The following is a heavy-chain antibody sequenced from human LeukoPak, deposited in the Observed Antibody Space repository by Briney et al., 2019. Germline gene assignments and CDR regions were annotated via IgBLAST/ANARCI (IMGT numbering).Heavy chain of an antibody. D-gene: IGHD6-19*01. CDR1: GGSMNNYY. CDR2: IYYSGST. J-gene: IGHJ4*02. CDR3: ARGGWSLTD. V-gene: IGHV4-59*01. Sequence: SSETLSLTCTVSGGSMNNYYWSWIRLPPGKGLEWIGYIYYSGSTNCNPFLNSRVTLSVDTSKNQFSLKLSSVTAADTAVYYCARGGWSLTDWGQGILVTVSS.